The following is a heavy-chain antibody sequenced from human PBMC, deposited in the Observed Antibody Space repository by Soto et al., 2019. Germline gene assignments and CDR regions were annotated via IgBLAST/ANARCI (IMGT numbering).Heavy chain of an antibody. Sequence: PSETLSLTCAVFGYSISSGYYWGWIRQPPGKGPEWIGSIYHSGSTYYNPSLKSRVTISVDTSKNQFSPKLSSVTAADTAVYYCARENYSNYVYYYYYYGMDVWGQGTTVTVSS. J-gene: IGHJ6*02. CDR3: ARENYSNYVYYYYYYGMDV. CDR2: IYHSGST. D-gene: IGHD4-4*01. CDR1: GYSISSGYY. V-gene: IGHV4-38-2*02.